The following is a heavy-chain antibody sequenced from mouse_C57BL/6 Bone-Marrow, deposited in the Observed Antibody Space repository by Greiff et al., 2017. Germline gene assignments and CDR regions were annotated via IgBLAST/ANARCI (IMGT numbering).Heavy chain of an antibody. CDR2: IRNKANGYTT. Sequence: EVQLVESGGGLVQPGGSLSLSCAASGFTFTDYYMSWVRQPPGKALEWLGFIRNKANGYTTEYSASVKGRFTISRDNSQSILYLQMNALGAEDSATYYCASLAYYAMDYWGQGTSVTVSS. CDR1: GFTFTDYY. J-gene: IGHJ4*01. CDR3: ASLAYYAMDY. V-gene: IGHV7-3*01.